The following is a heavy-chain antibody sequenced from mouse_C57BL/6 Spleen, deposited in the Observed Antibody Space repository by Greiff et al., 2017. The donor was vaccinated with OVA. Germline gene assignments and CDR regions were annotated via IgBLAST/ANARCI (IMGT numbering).Heavy chain of an antibody. CDR1: GFTFTDYY. D-gene: IGHD4-1*01. Sequence: EVQRVESGGGLVQPGGSLSLSCAASGFTFTDYYMSWVRQPPGKALEWLGFIRNKANGYTTEYSASVKGRFTISRDNSQSILYLQMNALRAEDGATYYCARYINGDYYFDYWGQGTTLTVSS. CDR3: ARYINGDYYFDY. CDR2: IRNKANGYTT. J-gene: IGHJ2*01. V-gene: IGHV7-3*01.